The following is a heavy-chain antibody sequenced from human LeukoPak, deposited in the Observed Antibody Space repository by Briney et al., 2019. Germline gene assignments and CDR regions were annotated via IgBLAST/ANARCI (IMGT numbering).Heavy chain of an antibody. CDR3: AKDRVGAAPMSHFDC. CDR2: IGGSGGST. Sequence: GGSLRLSCAASGFTFSNYAMNWVRQAPGEGLEWVSAIGGSGGSTHYADSVEGRFTISRDNSKNTLYLQMSSLRADDTAVYYCAKDRVGAAPMSHFDCWGQGTLVTVSS. V-gene: IGHV3-23*01. D-gene: IGHD1-26*01. J-gene: IGHJ4*02. CDR1: GFTFSNYA.